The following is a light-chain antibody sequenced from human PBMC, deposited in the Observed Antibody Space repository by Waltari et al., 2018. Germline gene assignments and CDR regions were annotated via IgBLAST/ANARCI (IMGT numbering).Light chain of an antibody. CDR1: KNAIGTYNF. CDR3: CSYAGGSRVI. J-gene: IGLJ2*01. V-gene: IGLV2-23*01. Sequence: QSALTQPASLSGSPGQSITIPCAGTKNAIGTYNFVSWFQQFPGQAPKPIVSEATKRPSGVSYCFSGSKSGNTASLTISGLQAEDEADYYCCSYAGGSRVIFGGGTKLTVL. CDR2: EAT.